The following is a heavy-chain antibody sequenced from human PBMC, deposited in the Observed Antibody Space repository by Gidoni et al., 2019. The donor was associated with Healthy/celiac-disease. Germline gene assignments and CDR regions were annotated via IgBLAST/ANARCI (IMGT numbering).Heavy chain of an antibody. J-gene: IGHJ5*02. V-gene: IGHV4-34*01. Sequence: CIRQPPGKGLEWIGEINHSGSTNYNPSLKSRVTISVDTSKNQFSLKLSSVTAADTAVYYCASRGGQARGYSYGSKGRPGVFDPWGQGTLVTVSS. CDR3: ASRGGQARGYSYGSKGRPGVFDP. D-gene: IGHD5-18*01. CDR2: INHSGST.